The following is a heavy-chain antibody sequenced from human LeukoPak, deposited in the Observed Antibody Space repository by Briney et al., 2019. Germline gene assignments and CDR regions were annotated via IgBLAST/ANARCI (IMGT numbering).Heavy chain of an antibody. Sequence: ASVKVSCKASGYTFTSYGISWVRQAPGQGLEWMGWIGAYNGNTNYAQKLQGRVTMTTDTSTSTAYMELRSLRSDDTAVYYCARVKIRRGLQWLVRNYFDYWGQGTLVTLSS. CDR2: IGAYNGNT. V-gene: IGHV1-18*01. CDR3: ARVKIRRGLQWLVRNYFDY. CDR1: GYTFTSYG. D-gene: IGHD6-19*01. J-gene: IGHJ4*02.